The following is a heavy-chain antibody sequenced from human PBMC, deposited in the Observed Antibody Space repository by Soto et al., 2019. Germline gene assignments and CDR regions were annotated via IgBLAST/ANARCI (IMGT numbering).Heavy chain of an antibody. D-gene: IGHD6-13*01. J-gene: IGHJ4*02. CDR3: AKGYSDSSWSRLDF. CDR2: LNGHPTEK. CDR1: GFTFSSYA. Sequence: GGSLRLSCVISGFTFSSYAMTWVRQAPGKGLEWVSTLNGHPTEKYHADSVRGRFTISRDNSKSTLYLQMNSLRAEDSAIYYCAKGYSDSSWSRLDFWGQGTLVTVSS. V-gene: IGHV3-23*01.